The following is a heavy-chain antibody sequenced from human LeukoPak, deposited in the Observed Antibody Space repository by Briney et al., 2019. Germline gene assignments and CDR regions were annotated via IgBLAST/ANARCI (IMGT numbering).Heavy chain of an antibody. V-gene: IGHV5-51*01. CDR3: ARHRRDYYDSSGYPDY. CDR2: IYPGDSDT. D-gene: IGHD3-22*01. CDR1: GYSFTSYW. Sequence: GESLKISCKGSGYSFTSYWIGWVRQMPGKGLEWTGIIYPGDSDTRYSPSFQGQVTISADKSISTAYLQWSSLKASDTAMYYCARHRRDYYDSSGYPDYWGQGTLVTVSS. J-gene: IGHJ4*02.